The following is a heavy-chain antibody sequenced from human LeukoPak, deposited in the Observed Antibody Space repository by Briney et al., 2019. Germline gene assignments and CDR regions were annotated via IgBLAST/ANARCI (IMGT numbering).Heavy chain of an antibody. CDR2: IYYSGST. D-gene: IGHD6-6*01. CDR1: GGSINISSYY. J-gene: IGHJ2*01. CDR3: ARQSSSSDWYFDL. V-gene: IGHV4-39*01. Sequence: SETLSLTCTVSGGSINISSYYWGWIRQPPGKGQEWIGSIYYSGSTYYNPSLKSRVTISVDTSKNQFSLKLSSVTAADTAVYYCARQSSSSDWYFDLWGRGTLVTVSS.